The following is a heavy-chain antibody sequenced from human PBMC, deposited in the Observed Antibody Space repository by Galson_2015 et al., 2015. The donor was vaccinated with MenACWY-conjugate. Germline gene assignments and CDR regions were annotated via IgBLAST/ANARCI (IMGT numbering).Heavy chain of an antibody. CDR3: ARGHYGMDV. CDR1: GFTFRNYW. Sequence: SLRLSCAVSGFTFRNYWMTWVRQAPGKGLEWVASIKKDGSEKYYVNSVKGRFTISRDNTKNSMYLEMNRLRAEDTAVYYCARGHYGMDVWGQGSTVTASS. V-gene: IGHV3-7*03. CDR2: IKKDGSEK. J-gene: IGHJ6*02.